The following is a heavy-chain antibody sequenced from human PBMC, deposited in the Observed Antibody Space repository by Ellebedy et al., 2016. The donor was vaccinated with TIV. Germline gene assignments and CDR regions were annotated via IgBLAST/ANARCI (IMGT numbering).Heavy chain of an antibody. D-gene: IGHD2-15*01. Sequence: MPSETLSLTCAVSGGSISTSNWWSWVRQPPGKGLEWIGEISYGGSTNYNPSLKSRVTMSVDASTKQLSLNVTSLTAADTAVYYCASSIVVAPLGYWGQGTLLTVSS. CDR3: ASSIVVAPLGY. CDR1: GGSISTSNW. J-gene: IGHJ4*02. CDR2: ISYGGST. V-gene: IGHV4-4*02.